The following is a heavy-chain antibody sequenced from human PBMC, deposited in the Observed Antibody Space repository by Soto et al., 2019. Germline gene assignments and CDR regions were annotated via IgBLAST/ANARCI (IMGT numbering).Heavy chain of an antibody. J-gene: IGHJ4*02. V-gene: IGHV3-74*01. CDR3: ARGHPRAMVRGVIPDY. Sequence: GGSLRLSCAASGFTFSSYWMHWVRQAPGKGLVWVSRINSDGSSTSYADSVKGRFTISRHNAKNTLYLQMNSLRAEDTAVYYCARGHPRAMVRGVIPDYWGQGTLVTVSS. D-gene: IGHD3-10*01. CDR2: INSDGSST. CDR1: GFTFSSYW.